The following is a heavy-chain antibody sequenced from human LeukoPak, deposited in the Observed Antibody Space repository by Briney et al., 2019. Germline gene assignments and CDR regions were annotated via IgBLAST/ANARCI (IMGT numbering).Heavy chain of an antibody. CDR1: GYSITSAYY. J-gene: IGHJ4*02. V-gene: IGHV4-38-2*02. CDR2: FFLKGST. CDR3: ARVARCTSCFDVDY. D-gene: IGHD2-2*01. Sequence: SETLSLTCTVSGYSITSAYYWGWIRQPPGKGLEWIGSFFLKGSTYYNPSLKSRVTISVDTSKNQFSLTLSSVTTADTAVYYCARVARCTSCFDVDYWGQGTLVTVSS.